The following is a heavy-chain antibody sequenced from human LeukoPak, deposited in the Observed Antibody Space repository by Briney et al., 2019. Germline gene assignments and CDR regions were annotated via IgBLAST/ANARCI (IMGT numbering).Heavy chain of an antibody. CDR2: ISGSGGST. Sequence: GGSLRLSCAASGFTFSSYAMSWVRQAPGKGLEWDSGISGSGGSTYYVDSVKARFTISRDNSKSTLYLQVNRLRAEDTAIYYYAKETVCSGYDYGDYWGQGTLVTVSS. V-gene: IGHV3-23*01. J-gene: IGHJ4*02. CDR3: AKETVCSGYDYGDY. CDR1: GFTFSSYA. D-gene: IGHD5-12*01.